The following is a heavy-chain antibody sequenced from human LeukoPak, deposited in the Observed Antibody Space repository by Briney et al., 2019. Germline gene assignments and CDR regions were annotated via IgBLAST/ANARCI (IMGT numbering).Heavy chain of an antibody. J-gene: IGHJ4*02. V-gene: IGHV4-59*08. CDR3: ARLSGRDYYFDY. CDR1: GGSISSYY. Sequence: SETLSLTCTVSGGSISSYYWSWIRQPPGKGLEWIGFIYYSGSTNYKPSLKSRVTISVDTSKNQFSLKLSSVTAADTAVYYCARLSGRDYYFDYWGQGTLVTVSS. D-gene: IGHD3-10*01. CDR2: IYYSGST.